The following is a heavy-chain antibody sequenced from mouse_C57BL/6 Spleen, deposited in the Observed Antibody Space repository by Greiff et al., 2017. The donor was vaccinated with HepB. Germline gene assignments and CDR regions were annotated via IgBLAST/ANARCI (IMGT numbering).Heavy chain of an antibody. V-gene: IGHV1-80*01. CDR3: ARERDSSGFAY. D-gene: IGHD3-2*02. CDR1: GYAFSSYW. CDR2: IYPGDGDT. Sequence: QVQLKESGAELVKPGASVKISCKASGYAFSSYWMNWVKQRPGKGLEWIGQIYPGDGDTNYNGKFKGKATLTADKSSSTAYMQLSSLTSEDSAVYFCARERDSSGFAYWGQGTLVTVSA. J-gene: IGHJ3*01.